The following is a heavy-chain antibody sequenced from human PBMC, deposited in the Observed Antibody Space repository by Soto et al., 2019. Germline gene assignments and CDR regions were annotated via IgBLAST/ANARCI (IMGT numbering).Heavy chain of an antibody. J-gene: IGHJ5*02. D-gene: IGHD3-3*01. CDR1: GGSISSYY. CDR2: IYYSGST. V-gene: IGHV4-59*01. CDR3: ARDRDFWSGYLTGGFDP. Sequence: QVQLQESGPGLVKPSETLSLTCTVSGGSISSYYWSWIRQPPGKGLEWIWYIYYSGSTKYNPSLESRVTISVDTPKNQFSLKLSSVTAADTAVYYCARDRDFWSGYLTGGFDPWGQGTLVTVSS.